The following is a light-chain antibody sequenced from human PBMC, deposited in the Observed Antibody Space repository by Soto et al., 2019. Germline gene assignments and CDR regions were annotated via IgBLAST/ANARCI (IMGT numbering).Light chain of an antibody. Sequence: EIVLTQSPATLSLSPGERATLSCGASQSVSSSYLAWYQQKPGLAPRLLIYDASSRATGIPDRFSGSGSATDFTLTISRREPEDFAVDYCQQYGSSTTWTFGQGTKVEIK. CDR1: QSVSSSY. J-gene: IGKJ1*01. CDR2: DAS. V-gene: IGKV3D-20*01. CDR3: QQYGSSTTWT.